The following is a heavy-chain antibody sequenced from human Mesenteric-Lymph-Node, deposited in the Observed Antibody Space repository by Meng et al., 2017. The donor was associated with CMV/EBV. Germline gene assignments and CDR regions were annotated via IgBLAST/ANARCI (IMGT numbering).Heavy chain of an antibody. CDR3: AKDKGADSSGAFDI. V-gene: IGHV3-43*01. CDR2: ISWDGGST. CDR1: GFTFDDYT. J-gene: IGHJ3*02. D-gene: IGHD3-22*01. Sequence: GGSLRLSCAASGFTFDDYTMHWVRQAPGKGLEWVSLISWDGGSTYYADSVKGRFTISRDNSKNSLYLQMNSLRTEDTALYYCAKDKGADSSGAFDIWGQGTMVTVSS.